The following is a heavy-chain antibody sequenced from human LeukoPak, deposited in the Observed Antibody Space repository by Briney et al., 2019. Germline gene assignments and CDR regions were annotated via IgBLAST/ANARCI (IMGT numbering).Heavy chain of an antibody. Sequence: PGGSLRLSCAASGFTFSSYGMHWVRQAPGKGLEWVAFIRYDGSNKYYADSVKGRFTISRDNSKNTLYLQMNSLRAEDTAVYYCAKDKSPGYSYGWGYYYYYMDVWGKGTTVTVSS. CDR2: IRYDGSNK. D-gene: IGHD5-18*01. CDR1: GFTFSSYG. V-gene: IGHV3-30*02. CDR3: AKDKSPGYSYGWGYYYYYMDV. J-gene: IGHJ6*03.